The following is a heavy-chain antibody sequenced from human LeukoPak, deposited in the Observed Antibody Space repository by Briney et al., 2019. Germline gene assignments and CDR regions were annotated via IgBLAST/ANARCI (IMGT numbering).Heavy chain of an antibody. D-gene: IGHD5-12*01. V-gene: IGHV4-4*02. CDR3: ARDRRGWLQGRIFDY. J-gene: IGHJ4*02. CDR2: IYHSGST. CDR1: GGSISSSNW. Sequence: SGTLSLTCAVSGGSISSSNWWSWVRQPPGKGLEWIGEIYHSGSTNYNPSLKSRVTISVDKSKNQFSLKLSSVTAADTAVYYCARDRRGWLQGRIFDYWGQGTLVTVSS.